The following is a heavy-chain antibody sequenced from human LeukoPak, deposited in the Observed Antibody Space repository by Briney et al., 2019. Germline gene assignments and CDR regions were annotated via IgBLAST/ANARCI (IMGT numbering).Heavy chain of an antibody. CDR2: ILYDGSNT. D-gene: IGHD3-22*01. CDR3: ARDPNSSGYSIDY. CDR1: GFTFSSFA. Sequence: GGSLRLSCAASGFTFSSFAMHWVRQAPGKGLEWVAVILYDGSNTYYEDSVKGRFTISRDNSKNTLYLQMNSLRPEDTAVYYCARDPNSSGYSIDYWGQGTLVTVSS. J-gene: IGHJ4*02. V-gene: IGHV3-30-3*01.